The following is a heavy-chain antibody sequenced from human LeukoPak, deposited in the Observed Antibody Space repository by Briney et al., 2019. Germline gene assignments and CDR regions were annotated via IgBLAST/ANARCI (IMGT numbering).Heavy chain of an antibody. CDR3: AREKPYGSGSYSDY. J-gene: IGHJ4*02. Sequence: PSETLSLTCTVSGGSISSYYWSWIRQPPGKGLEWIGYIYYSGSTNYNPSLKSRVTISVDTSKYQFSLKLSSVTAADTAVYYCAREKPYGSGSYSDYWGQGTLVTVSS. V-gene: IGHV4-59*01. CDR2: IYYSGST. D-gene: IGHD3-10*01. CDR1: GGSISSYY.